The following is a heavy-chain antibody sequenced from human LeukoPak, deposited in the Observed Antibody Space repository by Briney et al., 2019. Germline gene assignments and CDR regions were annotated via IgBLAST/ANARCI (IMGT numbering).Heavy chain of an antibody. J-gene: IGHJ5*02. D-gene: IGHD6-19*01. CDR2: INPSGGST. V-gene: IGHV1-46*01. CDR1: GYTFTSYY. Sequence: ASVKVSCKASGYTFTSYYMHWVRQAPGQGLEWMGIINPSGGSTSYARKFQGRVTMTRDTSTSTVYMELSSLRSEDTAVYYCARGYSSGWSLVDWFDPWGQGTLVTVSS. CDR3: ARGYSSGWSLVDWFDP.